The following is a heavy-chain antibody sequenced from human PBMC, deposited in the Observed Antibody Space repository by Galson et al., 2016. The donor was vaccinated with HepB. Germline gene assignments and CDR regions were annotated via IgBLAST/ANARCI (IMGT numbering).Heavy chain of an antibody. J-gene: IGHJ6*02. Sequence: SVKVSCKASGYTFTNYGISWVRQAPGQGLEWMGWISAHNGNIKYSQKLQGRVTMTTDTSTSTAYMELRSLRSDGTAMYYCARDQSILMVYGYYYGLDIWGQGTTVTVSS. CDR3: ARDQSILMVYGYYYGLDI. CDR1: GYTFTNYG. V-gene: IGHV1-18*01. CDR2: ISAHNGNI. D-gene: IGHD2-8*01.